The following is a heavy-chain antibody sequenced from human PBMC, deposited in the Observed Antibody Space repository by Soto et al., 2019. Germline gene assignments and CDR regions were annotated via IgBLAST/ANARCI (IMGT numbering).Heavy chain of an antibody. V-gene: IGHV4-31*03. D-gene: IGHD3-10*01. CDR1: GGSIGSGGYY. CDR3: ARVVNTMVRGEKRDWFYP. J-gene: IGHJ5*02. Sequence: QVQLQESGPGLVKPSQTLSLTCTVSGGSIGSGGYYWSWIRQHRGKGLEWIGYIYYSGSTYYNPSLKSRVTISVDTSKNQFSLKLSSVTAADTAVYYCARVVNTMVRGEKRDWFYPWGQGTLVTVSS. CDR2: IYYSGST.